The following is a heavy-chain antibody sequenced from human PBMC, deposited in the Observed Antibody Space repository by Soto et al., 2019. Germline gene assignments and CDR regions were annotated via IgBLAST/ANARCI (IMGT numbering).Heavy chain of an antibody. Sequence: PGGSLRLSCVASGFTFSTYAMSWVRQAPGKGLEWVSTISDGGVATYYADSVKGRFTISRDTSKNTLYLQMNSLRAEDTAVYHCAKSAPYTDLAKACFDPWGQGTLVTVSS. CDR2: ISDGGVAT. D-gene: IGHD3-16*01. V-gene: IGHV3-23*01. CDR3: AKSAPYTDLAKACFDP. CDR1: GFTFSTYA. J-gene: IGHJ5*02.